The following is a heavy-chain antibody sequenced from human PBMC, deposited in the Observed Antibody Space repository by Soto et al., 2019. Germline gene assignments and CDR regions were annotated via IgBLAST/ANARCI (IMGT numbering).Heavy chain of an antibody. J-gene: IGHJ4*02. CDR1: GGSISSSSYY. D-gene: IGHD6-25*01. CDR2: IYYSGST. V-gene: IGHV4-39*02. Sequence: QLQLQESGPGLVKPSETLSLTCTVSGGSISSSSYYWGWIRQPPGKGLEWIGSIYYSGSTFYSPSLRSRVTISVDTSKNQFSLRVSSVTAADTAVYYCAREYSSAPDYWGQGTLVTVPS. CDR3: AREYSSAPDY.